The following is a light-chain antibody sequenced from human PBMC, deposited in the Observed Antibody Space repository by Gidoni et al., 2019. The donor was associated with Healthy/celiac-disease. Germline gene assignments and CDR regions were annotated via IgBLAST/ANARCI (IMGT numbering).Light chain of an antibody. Sequence: EIVLTQSPATLSLSPGERATLSCRASQSVSSYLAWYQQKPGQAPRLLIYDASNRATGIPARFSGSGSGTDFTLTISNLEPEDFAVYYCQQRSNWPRITFXQXTRLEIK. CDR3: QQRSNWPRIT. CDR1: QSVSSY. CDR2: DAS. V-gene: IGKV3-11*01. J-gene: IGKJ5*01.